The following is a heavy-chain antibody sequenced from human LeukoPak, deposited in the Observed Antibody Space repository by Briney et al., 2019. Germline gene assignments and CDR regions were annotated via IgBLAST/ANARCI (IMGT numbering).Heavy chain of an antibody. Sequence: GSLRLSFSASGFPFSSYSMNWVRPAPGKGLEWVSSISSSSSYIYYADSVKGRFTISRDNAKNSLYLQMNSLRAEDTAVYYCARVLGGTLDQGGFDYWGQGTLVTVSS. CDR3: ARVLGGTLDQGGFDY. J-gene: IGHJ4*02. D-gene: IGHD1-7*01. CDR1: GFPFSSYS. V-gene: IGHV3-21*01. CDR2: ISSSSSYI.